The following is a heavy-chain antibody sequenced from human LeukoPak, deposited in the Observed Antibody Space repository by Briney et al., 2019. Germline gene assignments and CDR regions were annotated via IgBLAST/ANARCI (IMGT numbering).Heavy chain of an antibody. CDR1: GGSFSGYY. Sequence: SSETLTLTCVVYGGSFSGYYWSWIRQPPGKGLEWIGEIDQSGTTNYNPSLKSRVTISVDTSKNQFSLKLSSVTAADTAVYYCARENLVSYYDILTGPLDYWGQGTLVTVSS. CDR2: IDQSGTT. D-gene: IGHD3-9*01. CDR3: ARENLVSYYDILTGPLDY. V-gene: IGHV4-34*01. J-gene: IGHJ4*02.